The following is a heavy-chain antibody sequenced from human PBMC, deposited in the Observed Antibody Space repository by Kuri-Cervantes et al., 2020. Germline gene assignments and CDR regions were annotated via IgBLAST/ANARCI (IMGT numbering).Heavy chain of an antibody. D-gene: IGHD6-13*01. CDR1: GFTFSTYW. CDR3: AKSNSWYAFDI. Sequence: GGSLRLSCAISGFTFSTYWMTWVRQAPGKGLEWVSAIRGSGGSTYYADSVKGRFTISRDNAKNSLYLQMNSLRAEDTAVYYCAKSNSWYAFDIWGQGTMVTVSS. J-gene: IGHJ3*02. CDR2: IRGSGGST. V-gene: IGHV3-23*01.